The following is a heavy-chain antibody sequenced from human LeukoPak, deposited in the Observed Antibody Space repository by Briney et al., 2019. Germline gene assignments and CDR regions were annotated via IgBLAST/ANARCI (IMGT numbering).Heavy chain of an antibody. CDR3: TRKQWVEYYFDS. CDR2: ISATGNT. D-gene: IGHD6-19*01. V-gene: IGHV4-61*02. J-gene: IGHJ4*02. CDR1: GDSITNDNHY. Sequence: SETLSLTCTVSGDSITNDNHYWSWIRQPAGKGLEWIGRISATGNTNYNPSLKSRVTISADTSKNQFSLRLSSVTVADTAVYYCTRKQWVEYYFDSWGQGTLVTVSS.